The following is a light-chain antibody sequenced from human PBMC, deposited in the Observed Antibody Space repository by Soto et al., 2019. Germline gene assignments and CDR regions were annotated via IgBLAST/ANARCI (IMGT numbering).Light chain of an antibody. J-gene: IGLJ2*01. CDR2: LNRDGSH. V-gene: IGLV4-69*01. Sequence: QLVLTQSPSASASLGASVKLTCTLSSGHSSYAIAWHQQQPEKGPRYLMTLNRDGSHSKGDGIPDRFSGSSSGAERYLTISSLQSEDEADYYCQTWGTGIRVFGGGTKLTVL. CDR1: SGHSSYA. CDR3: QTWGTGIRV.